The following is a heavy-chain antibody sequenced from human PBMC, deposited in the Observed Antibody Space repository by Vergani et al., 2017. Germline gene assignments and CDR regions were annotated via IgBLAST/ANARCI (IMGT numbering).Heavy chain of an antibody. J-gene: IGHJ6*02. Sequence: QVQLVQSGAEVKKPGASVQVSCKASGYTFTSYDMHWVRQAPGQGLEWMGKIYPSGGTNYAQTFQGRVTMTKDTSTSTVDMELSSLRSEDTAMYYCARDGSGGSPFAMDVWCQGTTVTVSS. V-gene: IGHV1-46*03. CDR3: ARDGSGGSPFAMDV. D-gene: IGHD2-15*01. CDR1: GYTFTSYD. CDR2: IYPSGGT.